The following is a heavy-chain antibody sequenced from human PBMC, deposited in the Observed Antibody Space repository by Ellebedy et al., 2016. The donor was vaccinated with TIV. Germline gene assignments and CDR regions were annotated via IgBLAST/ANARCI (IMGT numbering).Heavy chain of an antibody. CDR1: GFTFRSFW. Sequence: PGGSLRLSCGASGFTFRSFWMGWVRRAPGKGLEWVATINQVGNEKYYVDSVKGRFTISRDNAKTSLYLQMNSLRAEDTAVYSCVSAARGSNCCEAYWGQGTLVTVSS. D-gene: IGHD2-21*01. J-gene: IGHJ4*02. CDR2: INQVGNEK. CDR3: VSAARGSNCCEAY. V-gene: IGHV3-7*03.